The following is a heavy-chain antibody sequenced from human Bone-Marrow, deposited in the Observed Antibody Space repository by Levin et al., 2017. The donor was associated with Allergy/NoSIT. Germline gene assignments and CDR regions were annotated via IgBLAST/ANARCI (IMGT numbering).Heavy chain of an antibody. V-gene: IGHV1-8*01. CDR2: MNPNSGNT. D-gene: IGHD5-12*01. J-gene: IGHJ4*02. Sequence: ASVKVSCKASGYTFTSYDINWVRQATGQGLEWMGWMNPNSGNTGYAQKFQGRVTMTRNTSISTAYMELSSLRSEDTAVYYCARGRVNIVGDEYYFDYWGQGTLVTVSS. CDR1: GYTFTSYD. CDR3: ARGRVNIVGDEYYFDY.